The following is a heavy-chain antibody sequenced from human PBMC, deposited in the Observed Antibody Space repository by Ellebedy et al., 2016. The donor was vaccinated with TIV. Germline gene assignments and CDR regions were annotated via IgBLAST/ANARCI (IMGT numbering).Heavy chain of an antibody. Sequence: GESLKISCSVSGFIFSDYAMHWVRQVPGKGLEWVAVITPDGSYKTYADSVKGRFSVSRDNSKKTVDLQMNSLRPEDTAVYYCVRDGYSDTWYAKWFDPWGQGTLVMVSS. V-gene: IGHV3-30*04. CDR1: GFIFSDYA. J-gene: IGHJ5*02. CDR2: ITPDGSYK. CDR3: VRDGYSDTWYAKWFDP. D-gene: IGHD5-12*01.